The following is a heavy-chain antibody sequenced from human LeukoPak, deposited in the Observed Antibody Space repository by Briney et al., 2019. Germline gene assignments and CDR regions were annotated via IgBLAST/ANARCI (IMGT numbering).Heavy chain of an antibody. V-gene: IGHV1-69*04. CDR2: IIPIVGIE. CDR1: GGTFNSYA. CDR3: AREDGYNGSGFDY. D-gene: IGHD5-24*01. J-gene: IGHJ4*02. Sequence: SVTVSCKASGGTFNSYAISWVGQAPGQGLEWMGRIIPIVGIENYAQKFQGRVKNTTEKSTTTAYMELSSLRSDDTAVYYCAREDGYNGSGFDYCVQGTLVTVSS.